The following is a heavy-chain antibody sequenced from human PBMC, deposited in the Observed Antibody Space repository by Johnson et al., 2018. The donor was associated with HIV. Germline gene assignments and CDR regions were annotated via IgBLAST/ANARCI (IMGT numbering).Heavy chain of an antibody. CDR2: IDTSGDT. CDR1: GFTLSTYD. J-gene: IGHJ3*01. D-gene: IGHD2-2*03. Sequence: VQLVESGGNLVQPGGSLRLSCGASGFTLSTYDMHWVRQAAGDGLEWVSEIDTSGDTYYPDSVKGRFTTSRENAKNSVYLQISSLRAGDTAVYYCARRRPTSDGFDVWGQGTVVTVSS. CDR3: ARRRPTSDGFDV. V-gene: IGHV3-13*01.